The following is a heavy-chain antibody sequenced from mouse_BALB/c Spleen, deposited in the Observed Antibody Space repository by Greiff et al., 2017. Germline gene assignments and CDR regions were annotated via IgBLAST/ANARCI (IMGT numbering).Heavy chain of an antibody. Sequence: VKLMESGPGLVAPSQSLSITCTVSGFSLTSYDISWIRQPPGKGLEWLGVIWTGGGTNYNSAFMSRLSISKDNSKSQVFLKMNSLQTDDTAIYYCVRGGTVVATWDAMDYWGQGTSVTVSS. D-gene: IGHD1-1*01. J-gene: IGHJ4*01. CDR1: GFSLTSYD. V-gene: IGHV2-9-2*01. CDR2: IWTGGGT. CDR3: VRGGTVVATWDAMDY.